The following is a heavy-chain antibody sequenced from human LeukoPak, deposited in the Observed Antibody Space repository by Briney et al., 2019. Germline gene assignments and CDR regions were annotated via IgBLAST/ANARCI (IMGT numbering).Heavy chain of an antibody. CDR1: GGSISSSNW. CDR3: ARVPHWRDYGEFYYMDV. J-gene: IGHJ6*03. V-gene: IGHV4-4*02. CDR2: IYHSGST. Sequence: KPSGTLSLTCAVSGGSISSSNWWSWVRQPPGKGLEWIGEIYHSGSTNYNPSLKSRVTISVDKSKNQFSLKLSSVTAADTAVYYCARVPHWRDYGEFYYMDVWGKGTAVTVSS. D-gene: IGHD4-17*01.